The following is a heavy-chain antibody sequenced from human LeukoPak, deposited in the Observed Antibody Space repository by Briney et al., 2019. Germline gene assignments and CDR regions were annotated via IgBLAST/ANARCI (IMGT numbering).Heavy chain of an antibody. CDR1: GGSISRSNW. CDR3: AGVWSGYYYFDY. D-gene: IGHD3-3*01. J-gene: IGHJ4*02. V-gene: IGHV4-4*02. Sequence: SETLSLTCAVSGGSISRSNWWSWVRQPPGKGLEWIGEIYHSGSTNYNPSLKSRVTISVDKSKNQFSLKLSSVTAADTAVYYCAGVWSGYYYFDYWGQGTLVTVSS. CDR2: IYHSGST.